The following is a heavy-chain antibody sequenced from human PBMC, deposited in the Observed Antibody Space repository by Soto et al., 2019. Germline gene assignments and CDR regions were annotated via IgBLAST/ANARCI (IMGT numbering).Heavy chain of an antibody. CDR3: ARTFDYYGMDV. V-gene: IGHV4-38-2*01. J-gene: IGHJ6*02. Sequence: TLSLTCAVSAYSIASGYYWAWIRQSPGKELEWIGSIYHAGSVYYNPSLNSRVAGSLDTSKNHFSLKLTSVTAADTAVYYCARTFDYYGMDVWGQGTTVTVSS. CDR2: IYHAGSV. CDR1: AYSIASGYY.